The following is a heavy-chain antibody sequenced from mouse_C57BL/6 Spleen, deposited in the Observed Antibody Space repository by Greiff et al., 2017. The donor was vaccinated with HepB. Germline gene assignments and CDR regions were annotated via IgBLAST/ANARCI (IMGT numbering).Heavy chain of an antibody. CDR1: GYAFSSSW. D-gene: IGHD1-1*01. CDR3: AIAPWPVTTVVAWYCDV. J-gene: IGHJ1*03. CDR2: IYPGDGDT. Sequence: LQESGPELVKPGASVKISCKASGYAFSSSWMNWVKQRPGKGLEWIGRIYPGDGDTNYNGKFKGKATLTADKSSSTAYMQLSSLTSEDSAVYFCAIAPWPVTTVVAWYCDVWGTGTTVTVSS. V-gene: IGHV1-82*01.